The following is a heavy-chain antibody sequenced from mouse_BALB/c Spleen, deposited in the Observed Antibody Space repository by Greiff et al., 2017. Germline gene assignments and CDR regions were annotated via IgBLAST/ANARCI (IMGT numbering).Heavy chain of an antibody. CDR3: ARSAREGYFDY. CDR1: GYSITSDYA. CDR2: ISYSGST. V-gene: IGHV3-2*02. Sequence: EVQLVESGPGLVKPSQSLSLTCTVTGYSITSDYAWNWIRQFPGNKLEWMGYISYSGSTSYNPSLKSRISITRDTSKNQFFLQLNSVTTEDTATYYCARSAREGYFDYWGQGTTLTVSS. J-gene: IGHJ2*01.